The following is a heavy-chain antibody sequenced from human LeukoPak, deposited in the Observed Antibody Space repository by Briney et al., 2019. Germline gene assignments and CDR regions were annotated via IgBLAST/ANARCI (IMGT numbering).Heavy chain of an antibody. D-gene: IGHD4-23*01. CDR2: INPNSGGT. Sequence: ASVKVSCKASGYTFTGYYMHWVRQAPGQGLEWMGWINPNSGGTNYAQKFQGRVTMTRDTSTSTVYMDLSSLRSEDTAVYYCAREQGVTSPGGDHWGQGTLVTVSS. CDR3: AREQGVTSPGGDH. CDR1: GYTFTGYY. V-gene: IGHV1-2*02. J-gene: IGHJ4*02.